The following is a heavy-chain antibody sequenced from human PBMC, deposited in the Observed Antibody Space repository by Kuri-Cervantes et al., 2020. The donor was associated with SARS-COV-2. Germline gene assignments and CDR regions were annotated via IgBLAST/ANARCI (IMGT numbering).Heavy chain of an antibody. CDR2: ISYDGTNA. CDR1: GFTFSDYA. V-gene: IGHV3-30*03. J-gene: IGHJ4*02. CDR3: ARVTTVTEGY. Sequence: GGSLRLSCAASGFTFSDYAMHWVRQAPGKGLEWVAFISYDGTNAYYGDSVKGRFTISRDNSKNTLYLEMNSLRAEDTALYYCARVTTVTEGYWGQGTLVTVSS. D-gene: IGHD4-11*01.